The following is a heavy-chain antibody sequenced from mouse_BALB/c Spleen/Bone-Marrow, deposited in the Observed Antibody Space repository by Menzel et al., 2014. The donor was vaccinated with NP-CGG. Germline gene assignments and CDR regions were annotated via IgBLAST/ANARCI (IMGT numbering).Heavy chain of an antibody. Sequence: EVQLVESGPGLVKPSQSLSLTCTVTGYSITSDYAWNWIRQFPGNKLEWMGYITYSGSTSYNPSLKSRISITRDTSKNQFSLQLNSVTTEDAATYYCARYYDYDGDYFDYWGQGTTLTVSS. D-gene: IGHD2-4*01. CDR3: ARYYDYDGDYFDY. CDR2: ITYSGST. V-gene: IGHV3-2*02. CDR1: GYSITSDYA. J-gene: IGHJ2*01.